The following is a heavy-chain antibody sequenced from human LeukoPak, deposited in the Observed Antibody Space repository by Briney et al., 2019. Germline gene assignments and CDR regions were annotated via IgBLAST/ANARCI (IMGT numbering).Heavy chain of an antibody. Sequence: SGGSLRLSCVASGFTFSDYYMSWIRQAPGKGLEWVSYISSSGSTIYYADSVKGRFTISRDNAKNSLYLQMNSLRAEDTAVYYCARAKKNAAAVYYFDYWGQGTLVTVSS. V-gene: IGHV3-11*04. CDR1: GFTFSDYY. CDR2: ISSSGSTI. J-gene: IGHJ4*02. D-gene: IGHD6-13*01. CDR3: ARAKKNAAAVYYFDY.